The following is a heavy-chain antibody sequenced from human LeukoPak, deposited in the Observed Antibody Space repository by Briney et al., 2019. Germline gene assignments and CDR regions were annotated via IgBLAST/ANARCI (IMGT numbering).Heavy chain of an antibody. Sequence: GESLRLSCVASGFTFSSYSMNWVRQAPGKGLEWVSYISSSSAIYYADSVKGRFTISRDNAKNSLYLQMNSLRDEDTAVYYCARDRPPSSSWYWFDYWGQGTLVTVSS. CDR2: ISSSSAI. D-gene: IGHD6-13*01. V-gene: IGHV3-48*02. CDR1: GFTFSSYS. CDR3: ARDRPPSSSWYWFDY. J-gene: IGHJ4*02.